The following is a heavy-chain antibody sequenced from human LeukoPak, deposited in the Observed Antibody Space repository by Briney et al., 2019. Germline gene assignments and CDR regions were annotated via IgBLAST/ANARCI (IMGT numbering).Heavy chain of an antibody. J-gene: IGHJ4*02. Sequence: ASVKVSCKASGYTFTSYGISWVRQAPGQGLEWMGWISAYNGNTNYAQKLQGRVTMTTDTSTSTASMELRSLRSDNTAMYYCARDRPPGRGYYPVSPFDFWGQGTLVIVSS. CDR2: ISAYNGNT. CDR1: GYTFTSYG. CDR3: ARDRPPGRGYYPVSPFDF. V-gene: IGHV1-18*01. D-gene: IGHD3-3*01.